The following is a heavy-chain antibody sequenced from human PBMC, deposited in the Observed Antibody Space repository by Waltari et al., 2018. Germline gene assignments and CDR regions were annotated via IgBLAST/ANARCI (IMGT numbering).Heavy chain of an antibody. CDR2: ASFDGSTT. V-gene: IGHV3-30*18. D-gene: IGHD3-10*01. Sequence: QVQLVESGGGVVQPGMSLRLSCAASGFSLGDFGMHWVRRAPGKGLEWVALASFDGSTTYYADSVRGRFTISRDNSKNTLYLDINTLRVDDTAIYYCAKDAFGNTYLDHWGQGTLVTVSS. J-gene: IGHJ5*02. CDR3: AKDAFGNTYLDH. CDR1: GFSLGDFG.